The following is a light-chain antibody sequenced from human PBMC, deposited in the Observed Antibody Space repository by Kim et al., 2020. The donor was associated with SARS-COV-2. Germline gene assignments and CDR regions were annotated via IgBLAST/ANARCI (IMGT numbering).Light chain of an antibody. CDR3: QQYKNSPLT. V-gene: IGKV3-15*01. Sequence: EIVMTQSPATLSVSPGERATLSCRASQSVSSDLAWYQQKPGQAPRLLIYGASTRATGIPARFSGSGSGTEFTLTISSLQSEDFALYYCQQYKNSPLTFVGGTKVDIK. J-gene: IGKJ4*01. CDR1: QSVSSD. CDR2: GAS.